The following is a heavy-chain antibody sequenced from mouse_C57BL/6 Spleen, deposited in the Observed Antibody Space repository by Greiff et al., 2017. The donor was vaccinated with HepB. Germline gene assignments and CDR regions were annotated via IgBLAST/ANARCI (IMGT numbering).Heavy chain of an antibody. CDR2: IYWDDDK. V-gene: IGHV8-12*01. CDR3: ARYSLYGTLAY. J-gene: IGHJ3*01. D-gene: IGHD2-1*01. Sequence: QVTLKESGPGILQSSQTLSLTCSFSGFSLSTSGMGVSWIRQPSGKGLEWLAHIYWDDDKRYNPSLKSRLTISKDTSRNQVFLKITSVDTADTATYYCARYSLYGTLAYWGQGTLVTVSA. CDR1: GFSLSTSGMG.